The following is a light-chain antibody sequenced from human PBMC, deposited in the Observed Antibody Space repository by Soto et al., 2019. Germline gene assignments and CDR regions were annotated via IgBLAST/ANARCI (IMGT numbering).Light chain of an antibody. CDR1: QYINTR. CDR3: QHYDNFPIT. V-gene: IGKV3D-11*03. Sequence: EIVLTQSPATLSSFPGDRVTLSCRASQYINTRLAWYQHRPGQAPRLLIYQTSIRAAGIPARFSASGSGTDFTLTISKLQPEDFATYYCQHYDNFPITFGQGTKVDI. CDR2: QTS. J-gene: IGKJ1*01.